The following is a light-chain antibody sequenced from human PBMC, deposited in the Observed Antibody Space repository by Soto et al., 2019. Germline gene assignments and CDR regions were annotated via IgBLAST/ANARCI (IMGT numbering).Light chain of an antibody. CDR2: KAS. V-gene: IGKV1-5*03. J-gene: IGKJ1*01. Sequence: DIQMTQSRSTLSGSVGRRLTITCRASQTISSWLAWYQQKPGKAPKFMIYKASTLKSGVPSRFSGSGYGTEFNLTISSLQTDDFATYYCQHYNSYSEAFGQGTKVDIK. CDR3: QHYNSYSEA. CDR1: QTISSW.